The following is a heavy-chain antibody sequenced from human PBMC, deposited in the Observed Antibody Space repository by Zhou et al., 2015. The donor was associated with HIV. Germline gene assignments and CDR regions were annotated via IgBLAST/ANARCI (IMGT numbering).Heavy chain of an antibody. D-gene: IGHD2-15*01. Sequence: QVQLVQSGAEVKKPGSSVKVSCKASGGTFSSYAISWVRQAPGQGLEWMGGIIPIFGTANYAQKFQGRVTITADESTSTAYMELSSLRSEDTAVYYCARGAENIVVVVAATYFDYWGQGTLVTVSS. V-gene: IGHV1-69*01. CDR1: GGTFSSYA. CDR2: IIPIFGTA. J-gene: IGHJ4*02. CDR3: ARGAENIVVVVAATYFDY.